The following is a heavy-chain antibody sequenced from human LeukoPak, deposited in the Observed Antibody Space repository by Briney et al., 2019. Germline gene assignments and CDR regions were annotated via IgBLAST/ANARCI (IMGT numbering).Heavy chain of an antibody. Sequence: GGSLRLSCGASGFTFSAYAMSWVRQAPGKGLEWVSYISSSGSIVYYSDSVKGRFTISRDNAKNSLYLQMNSLRAEDTAVYYCARDFGYFWGQGTLVTVSS. V-gene: IGHV3-48*04. D-gene: IGHD3-10*01. CDR1: GFTFSAYA. J-gene: IGHJ4*02. CDR3: ARDFGYF. CDR2: ISSSGSIV.